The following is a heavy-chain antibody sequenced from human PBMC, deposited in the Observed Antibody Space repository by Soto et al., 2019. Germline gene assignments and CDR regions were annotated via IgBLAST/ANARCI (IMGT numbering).Heavy chain of an antibody. D-gene: IGHD3-10*01. Sequence: PGGSLRLSCAASGFTFSYGIHWLRQAPGKGLEWVAYISYDSSNKFYGDSVKGRFTISRDNSKNTQFLQMNSLRSEDTALYYCARLTGPRLVRGSMTFDIWGQGTMVTVSS. J-gene: IGHJ3*02. V-gene: IGHV3-30*03. CDR1: GFTFSYG. CDR2: ISYDSSNK. CDR3: ARLTGPRLVRGSMTFDI.